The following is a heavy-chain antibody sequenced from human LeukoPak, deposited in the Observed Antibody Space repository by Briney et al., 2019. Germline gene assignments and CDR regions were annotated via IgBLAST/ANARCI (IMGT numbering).Heavy chain of an antibody. CDR2: ISSSGSTI. Sequence: HPGTSLRLSCAASAFTFSSYGMHWVRQAPGKGLEWVSYISSSGSTIYYADSVKGRFTISRDNAKNSLYLQMNSLRAEDTAVYYCARDYDSSGYYYGFDYWGQGTLVTVSS. D-gene: IGHD3-22*01. J-gene: IGHJ4*02. CDR1: AFTFSSYG. V-gene: IGHV3-48*04. CDR3: ARDYDSSGYYYGFDY.